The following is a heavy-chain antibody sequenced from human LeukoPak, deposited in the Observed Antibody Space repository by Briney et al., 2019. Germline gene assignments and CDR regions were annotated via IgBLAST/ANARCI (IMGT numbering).Heavy chain of an antibody. J-gene: IGHJ4*02. V-gene: IGHV3-30*04. CDR3: AKFGDYYDSSGYPD. CDR2: ISYDGSNK. Sequence: GGSLRLSCAASGFTFSSYAMHWVRQAPGKGLEWVAVISYDGSNKYYADSVKGRFTISRDNSKNTLYLQMNSLRAEDTAVYYCAKFGDYYDSSGYPDWGQGTLVTVSS. CDR1: GFTFSSYA. D-gene: IGHD3-22*01.